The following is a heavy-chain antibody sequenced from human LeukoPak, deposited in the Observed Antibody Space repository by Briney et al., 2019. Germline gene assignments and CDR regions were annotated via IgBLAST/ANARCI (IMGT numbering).Heavy chain of an antibody. CDR3: ARQEYCSGGSCYTWFDP. CDR2: IYPADSDI. J-gene: IGHJ5*02. CDR1: GYSINNYW. V-gene: IGHV5-51*01. D-gene: IGHD2-15*01. Sequence: GESLKISCKGSGYSINNYWIGWVRQMPRKGLEWMGIIYPADSDIRYSPSFQGQVTISADKSISTAYLQWSSLKASDTAMYYCARQEYCSGGSCYTWFDPWGQGTLVTVSS.